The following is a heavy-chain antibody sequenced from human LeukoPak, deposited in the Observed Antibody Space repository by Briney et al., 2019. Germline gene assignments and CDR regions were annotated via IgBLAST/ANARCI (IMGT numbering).Heavy chain of an antibody. CDR2: IKQDSSEK. CDR1: GFTFSTYW. V-gene: IGHV3-7*01. CDR3: AREIGGIAVAGLFDY. D-gene: IGHD6-19*01. Sequence: PGGSLRLFCAASGFTFSTYWMSWVRQAPGKGLEWVANIKQDSSEKYYVDSVKGRFTISRDNAKNSLYLQMNSLRAEDTAVYYCAREIGGIAVAGLFDYWGQGTLVTVSS. J-gene: IGHJ4*02.